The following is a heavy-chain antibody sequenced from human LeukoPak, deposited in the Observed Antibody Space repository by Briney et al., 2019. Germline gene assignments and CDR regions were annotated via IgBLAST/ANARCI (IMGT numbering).Heavy chain of an antibody. Sequence: PSETLSLTCTVSGGSISSYYWSWIRQPPGKGVEWIGYIYYSGSTNYNPSLKSRVTISVDTSKNQFSLKLSSVTAADTAVYYCAETSSSSGGYFQHWGQGTLVTVSS. CDR2: IYYSGST. CDR1: GGSISSYY. J-gene: IGHJ1*01. CDR3: AETSSSSGGYFQH. D-gene: IGHD6-6*01. V-gene: IGHV4-59*08.